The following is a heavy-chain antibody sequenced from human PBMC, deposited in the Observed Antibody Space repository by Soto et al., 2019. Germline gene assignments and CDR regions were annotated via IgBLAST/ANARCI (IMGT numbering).Heavy chain of an antibody. CDR1: GYTFTGYY. CDR2: INPNSGGT. Sequence: ASVKVSCKASGYTFTGYYMHWVRQAPGQGLEWMGWINPNSGGTNYAQKFQGRVTMTRDTYISTAYMELSRLRSDDTAVYYCERHPPVAYDSIGYPWSRFDYWGPGTLVTVSS. J-gene: IGHJ4*02. V-gene: IGHV1-2*02. CDR3: ERHPPVAYDSIGYPWSRFDY. D-gene: IGHD3-22*01.